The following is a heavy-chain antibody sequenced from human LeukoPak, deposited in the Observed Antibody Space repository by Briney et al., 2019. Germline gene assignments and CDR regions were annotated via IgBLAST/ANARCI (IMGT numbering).Heavy chain of an antibody. Sequence: GASVKVSCKASGGTFSSYAISWVRQAPGQGLEWMEGIIPIFGTANYAQKFQGRVTITTDESTSTAYMELSSLRSEDTAVYYCARVPYDFWSGYDYYYYMDVWGKGTTVTVSS. J-gene: IGHJ6*03. CDR2: IIPIFGTA. CDR1: GGTFSSYA. D-gene: IGHD3-3*01. V-gene: IGHV1-69*05. CDR3: ARVPYDFWSGYDYYYYMDV.